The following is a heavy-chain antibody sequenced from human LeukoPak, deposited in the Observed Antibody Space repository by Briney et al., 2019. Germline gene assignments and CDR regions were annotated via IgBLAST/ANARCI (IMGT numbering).Heavy chain of an antibody. Sequence: GASVKVSCKASGGTFNNFAISWVRQAPGQGLGWVGGIIPMSGTANYAQKFQGRVTITADESTSTAYMELSSLRSEDTAVYYCAREGRAYYDFWSGYYTGLPIRAPRWFDPWGQGTLVTVSS. CDR1: GGTFNNFA. J-gene: IGHJ5*02. D-gene: IGHD3-3*01. CDR3: AREGRAYYDFWSGYYTGLPIRAPRWFDP. CDR2: IIPMSGTA. V-gene: IGHV1-69*13.